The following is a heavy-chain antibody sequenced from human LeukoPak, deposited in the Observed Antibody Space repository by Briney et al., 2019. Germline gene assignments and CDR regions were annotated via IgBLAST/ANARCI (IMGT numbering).Heavy chain of an antibody. J-gene: IGHJ6*03. D-gene: IGHD6-13*01. CDR3: AKDGWEPGSWFEAPYYYYYYMDV. CDR1: GFTFSSYA. CDR2: ISGSGGGT. V-gene: IGHV3-23*01. Sequence: GGSLRLSCAASGFTFSSYAMSWVRQAPGKGLEWVSAISGSGGGTYYAESVKGRFTISRDNSKNTLYLQMNSLRAEDTAVYYCAKDGWEPGSWFEAPYYYYYYMDVWGKGTTVTVSS.